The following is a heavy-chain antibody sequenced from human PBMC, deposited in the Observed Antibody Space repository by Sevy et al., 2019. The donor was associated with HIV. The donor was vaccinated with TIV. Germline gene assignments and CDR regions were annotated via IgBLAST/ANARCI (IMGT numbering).Heavy chain of an antibody. J-gene: IGHJ4*02. CDR1: GYTFNTYR. V-gene: IGHV1-18*01. Sequence: ASVKVSCKASGYTFNTYRITWVRQAPGQGLEWMGWISPHNSDTKYSQKLQGRVTMITETSTSTAQMELRSLRSDDTAVYYCARAYCSGGRCYSLAFWGQGTLVTVSS. D-gene: IGHD2-15*01. CDR3: ARAYCSGGRCYSLAF. CDR2: ISPHNSDT.